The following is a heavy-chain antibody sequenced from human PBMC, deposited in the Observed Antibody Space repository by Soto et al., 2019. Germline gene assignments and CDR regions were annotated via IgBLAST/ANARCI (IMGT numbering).Heavy chain of an antibody. CDR1: GYTFSTYG. CDR2: ISAYNGNK. CDR3: ARLRQWLNKYYFDY. V-gene: IGHV1-18*01. Sequence: ASVKVSCKAAGYTFSTYGINWVRQAPGQGLEWMGWISAYNGNKKYAQKVEGRVTMTTDTSTSTAYMELRSLRSDDTAVYYCARLRQWLNKYYFDYWGQGTLVTVSS. D-gene: IGHD6-19*01. J-gene: IGHJ4*02.